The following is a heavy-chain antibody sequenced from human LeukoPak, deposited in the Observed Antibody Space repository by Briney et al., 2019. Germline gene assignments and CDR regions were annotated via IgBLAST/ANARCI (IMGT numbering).Heavy chain of an antibody. CDR2: IVISSGST. CDR3: AKDLGGRFPMGWFDP. Sequence: QSGGSLRLSCSASGFTFTNYAMTWVRQAPGKGLEWVSTIVISSGSTYYADSVKGRFTISRDISKITLYLQMNTLRAEDTAVYYCAKDLGGRFPMGWFDPWGQGTLVTVSS. V-gene: IGHV3-23*01. CDR1: GFTFTNYA. J-gene: IGHJ5*02. D-gene: IGHD3-3*01.